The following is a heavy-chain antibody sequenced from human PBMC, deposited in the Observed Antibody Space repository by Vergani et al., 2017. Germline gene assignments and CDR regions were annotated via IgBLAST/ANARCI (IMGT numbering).Heavy chain of an antibody. CDR3: ARVDTQVPATSHFYYIHG. D-gene: IGHD6-25*01. Sequence: QVQLQESGPGVVKPSQTLSLTCAVSGGSISSGDHCWTWIRQRPGKGLEWIGYIFYSGTTYDNPSLRSRLTIAVDTSQNQFSLKLRSVTAADTAVYYCARVDTQVPATSHFYYIHGRGRGTKV. CDR2: IFYSGTT. V-gene: IGHV4-31*11. J-gene: IGHJ6*03. CDR1: GGSISSGDHC.